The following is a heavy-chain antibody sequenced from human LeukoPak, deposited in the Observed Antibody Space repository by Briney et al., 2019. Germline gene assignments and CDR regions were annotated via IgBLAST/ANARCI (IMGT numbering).Heavy chain of an antibody. Sequence: GSSVKVSFKASGYTFTGYYLHWVRQAPGQGLEWMGWINPNSGGTNYAQKFQGRVTMTRDTSISTAYMELSRLRSDDTAVYYCASAIAAAGTSYYYGMDVWGQGTTVTVSS. J-gene: IGHJ6*02. CDR2: INPNSGGT. CDR1: GYTFTGYY. V-gene: IGHV1-2*02. D-gene: IGHD6-13*01. CDR3: ASAIAAAGTSYYYGMDV.